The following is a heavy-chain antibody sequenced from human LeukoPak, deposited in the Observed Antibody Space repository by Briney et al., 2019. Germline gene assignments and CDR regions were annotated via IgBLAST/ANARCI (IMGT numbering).Heavy chain of an antibody. CDR3: AREASAAGKGSFGY. CDR1: GFTFSSYA. D-gene: IGHD6-13*01. CDR2: ISYDGSNK. V-gene: IGHV3-30-3*01. J-gene: IGHJ4*02. Sequence: GRSLRLSCAASGFTFSSYAMHWVRQAPGKGLEWVAVISYDGSNKYYADSVKGRFTISRDNSKNTLYLQMNSLRAEDTAVYYCAREASAAGKGSFGYWAREPWSPSPQ.